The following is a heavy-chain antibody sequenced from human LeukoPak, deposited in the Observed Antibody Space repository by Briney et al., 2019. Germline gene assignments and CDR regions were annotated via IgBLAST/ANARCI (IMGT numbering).Heavy chain of an antibody. CDR2: IRVKAYGGTT. J-gene: IGHJ5*02. Sequence: GGSLRLSCTPSGFTFGDYAMSWFRQAPGKGLEWVGFIRVKAYGGTTEYAASVKGKFTISRDDSKSIAYLQMNSLKAEDTAVYYCTRHVGGSGWYLTGWFDPWGQGTLVTVSS. CDR1: GFTFGDYA. CDR3: TRHVGGSGWYLTGWFDP. V-gene: IGHV3-49*03. D-gene: IGHD6-19*01.